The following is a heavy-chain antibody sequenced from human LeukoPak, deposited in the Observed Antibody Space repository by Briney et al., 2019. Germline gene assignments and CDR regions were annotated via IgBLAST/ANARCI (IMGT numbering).Heavy chain of an antibody. V-gene: IGHV3-23*01. Sequence: GGSLRLSCAASGFTFNNYATTWVRQAPGKGLEWVAALSGSGGSTYYAASVKDRFTISRDNSKNTLYLQMSSLRAEDTAVYYCAKDFYFDSSGHYGDWGQGTLVTVSS. CDR2: LSGSGGST. CDR1: GFTFNNYA. CDR3: AKDFYFDSSGHYGD. D-gene: IGHD3-22*01. J-gene: IGHJ4*02.